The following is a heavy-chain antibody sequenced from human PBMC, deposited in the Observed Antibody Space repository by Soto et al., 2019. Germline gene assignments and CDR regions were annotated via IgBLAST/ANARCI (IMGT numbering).Heavy chain of an antibody. CDR1: GYTFTNYY. CDR3: ARDFATLTKDK. CDR2: INPYNGDT. J-gene: IGHJ4*02. V-gene: IGHV1-2*02. Sequence: GXSGEVSCKTSGYTFTNYYIHLVRQAPGQGLECLGWINPYNGDTVYGQKFQGRVTLTRDTSTTTAYMEMSSLTSADTAIYFCARDFATLTKDKWGQGTLVTVSS. D-gene: IGHD3-16*01.